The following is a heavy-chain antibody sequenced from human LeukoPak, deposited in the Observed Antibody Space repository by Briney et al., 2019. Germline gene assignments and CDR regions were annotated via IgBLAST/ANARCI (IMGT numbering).Heavy chain of an antibody. J-gene: IGHJ4*02. CDR3: ARVRYGDRFDY. Sequence: SETLSLTCTVSGGSISSYYWSWIRQPSGKGLEWIGYIYYSGSTNYNPSLKSRVTISVDTSKNQFSLKLSSVTAADTAVYYCARVRYGDRFDYWGQGTLVTVSS. CDR2: IYYSGST. D-gene: IGHD4-17*01. V-gene: IGHV4-59*01. CDR1: GGSISSYY.